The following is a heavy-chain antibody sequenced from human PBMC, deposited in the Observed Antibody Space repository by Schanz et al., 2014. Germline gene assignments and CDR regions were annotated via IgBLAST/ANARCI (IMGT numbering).Heavy chain of an antibody. CDR2: VSASGGGP. CDR1: GFTFRSYA. D-gene: IGHD7-27*01. J-gene: IGHJ3*02. V-gene: IGHV3-23*01. CDR3: ARENLNWEAFDI. Sequence: EVQLLESGGGLVQPGGSLRLSCIGSGFTFRSYALGWVRQAPGKGLEWVSLVSASGGGPFYADSVKGRFTISRDNSRNSLYLEMTSLRGEDTAVYYCARENLNWEAFDIWGQGTVVTVSS.